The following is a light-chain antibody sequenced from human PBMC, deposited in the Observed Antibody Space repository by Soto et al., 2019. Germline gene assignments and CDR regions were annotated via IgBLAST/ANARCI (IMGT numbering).Light chain of an antibody. CDR3: QQGHNWPLT. CDR1: QSISTE. V-gene: IGKV3-15*01. J-gene: IGKJ2*01. CDR2: SAS. Sequence: EIVMTQSPATLSVSPGERATLSCRASQSISTELAWYQQNPGQPPRLLIYSASTRATGVPARFTGSGSGSEFTLTISGLQSEDFAVYYCQQGHNWPLTFGHGTRLEI.